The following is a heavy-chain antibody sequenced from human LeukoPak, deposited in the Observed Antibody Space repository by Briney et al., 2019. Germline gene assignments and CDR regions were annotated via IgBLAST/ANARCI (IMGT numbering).Heavy chain of an antibody. Sequence: ASVKVSCKASGYTFTSYDINWVRQATGQGLEWMGWISAYNGNTNYAQKLQGRVTMTTDTSTSTAYMELRSLRSDDTAVYYCARDRRLYCSGGSCYSGAFDYYMDVWGKGTTVTISS. V-gene: IGHV1-18*01. J-gene: IGHJ6*03. CDR3: ARDRRLYCSGGSCYSGAFDYYMDV. D-gene: IGHD2-15*01. CDR1: GYTFTSYD. CDR2: ISAYNGNT.